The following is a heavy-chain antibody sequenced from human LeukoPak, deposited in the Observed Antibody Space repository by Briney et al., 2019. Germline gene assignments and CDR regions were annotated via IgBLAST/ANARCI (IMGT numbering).Heavy chain of an antibody. CDR2: IWADGNHK. D-gene: IGHD3-16*01. CDR3: AKEIGPFAGFDY. CDR1: GFIFNKYG. Sequence: GGSLRLSCAASGFIFNKYGMQWARQAPGKGLEWVAVIWADGNHKYYANSVKGRFTIPRDNSKNTMNLQMNSLRADDTAVYYCAKEIGPFAGFDYWGQGILVTVSS. V-gene: IGHV3-33*06. J-gene: IGHJ4*02.